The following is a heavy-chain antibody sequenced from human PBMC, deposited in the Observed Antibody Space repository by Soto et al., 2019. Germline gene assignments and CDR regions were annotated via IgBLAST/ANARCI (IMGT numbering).Heavy chain of an antibody. Sequence: LETLSLTCTVSGGSISSYYWSWIRQPAGKGLEWIGRIYTSGSTNYNPSLKSRVTMSVDTSKNQFSLKLSSVTAADTAVYYCARGYQLLLGIYYYYGMDVWGQGTTVTVSS. CDR2: IYTSGST. D-gene: IGHD2-2*01. CDR1: GGSISSYY. CDR3: ARGYQLLLGIYYYYGMDV. V-gene: IGHV4-4*07. J-gene: IGHJ6*02.